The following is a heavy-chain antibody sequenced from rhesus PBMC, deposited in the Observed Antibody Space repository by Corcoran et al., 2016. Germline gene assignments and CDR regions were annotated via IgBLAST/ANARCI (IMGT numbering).Heavy chain of an antibody. CDR2: ISYDGSKK. CDR1: GFTFSSYG. D-gene: IGHD6S26*01. J-gene: IGHJ6*01. Sequence: EVQLVESGGGLVHPGGSLRLSCVASGFTFSSYGMHWVRQAPGKGLEWVAVISYDGSKKYYADSLKDRFTISRDNFKNMLYLQMNNLKLEDTAVYYCATLPGWSNWYGLDSWGQGVVVTVSS. V-gene: IGHV3-54*02. CDR3: ATLPGWSNWYGLDS.